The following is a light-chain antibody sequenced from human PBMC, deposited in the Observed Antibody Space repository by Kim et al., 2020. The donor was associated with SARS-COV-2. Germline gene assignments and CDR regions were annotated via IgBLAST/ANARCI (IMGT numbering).Light chain of an antibody. Sequence: SSELTQDPAVSVALGQTVRITCQGDSLRRYYASWYQQKPGQAPVLVIYGKNNRPSGIPDRFSGSSSGNTASLTITGAQAEDEADYYCNSRDSSGNHWVFGGGTQLT. CDR1: SLRRYY. V-gene: IGLV3-19*01. CDR2: GKN. J-gene: IGLJ3*02. CDR3: NSRDSSGNHWV.